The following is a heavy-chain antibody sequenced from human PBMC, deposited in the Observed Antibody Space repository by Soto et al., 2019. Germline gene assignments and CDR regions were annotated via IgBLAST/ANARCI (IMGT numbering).Heavy chain of an antibody. D-gene: IGHD2-2*01. V-gene: IGHV4-31*03. CDR3: AREYCSSTSCYGDDYGDFYYFDY. CDR1: GGSISSGGYY. Sequence: SETLSLTCTVSGGSISSGGYYWSWIRQHPGKGLEWIGYIYYSGSTYYNPSLKSRVTISVDTSKNQFSLKLSSVTAADTAGYYCAREYCSSTSCYGDDYGDFYYFDYWGQGTLVTVSS. J-gene: IGHJ4*02. CDR2: IYYSGST.